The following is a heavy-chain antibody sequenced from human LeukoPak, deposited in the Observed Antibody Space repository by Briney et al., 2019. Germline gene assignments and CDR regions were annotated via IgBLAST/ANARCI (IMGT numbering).Heavy chain of an antibody. CDR3: ARVRVTIDY. V-gene: IGHV3-48*01. D-gene: IGHD4-17*01. Sequence: GGSLRLSCAASGFTFSSYSMNWVRQAPGKGLEWVSYISTSSSTIYYADSVKGRFTISRDSAKNSLYLQMNSLRAEDTAVYYCARVRVTIDYWGQGTLVTVSS. CDR2: ISTSSSTI. CDR1: GFTFSSYS. J-gene: IGHJ4*02.